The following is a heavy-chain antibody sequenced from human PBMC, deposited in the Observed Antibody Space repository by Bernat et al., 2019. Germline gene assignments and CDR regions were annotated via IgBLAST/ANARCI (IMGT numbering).Heavy chain of an antibody. V-gene: IGHV3-43*01. Sequence: EVQLVESGGVMVQPGGSLRLSCAASGFTFDDYTMHWVRQAPGKGLEWVSLISWDGGSTYYADSVKGRFTISRDNSKNSLYLQMNSLRTEDTALYYCAKDITPYYYDSSGKGPGYWGQGTLVTVSS. J-gene: IGHJ4*02. CDR1: GFTFDDYT. D-gene: IGHD3-22*01. CDR2: ISWDGGST. CDR3: AKDITPYYYDSSGKGPGY.